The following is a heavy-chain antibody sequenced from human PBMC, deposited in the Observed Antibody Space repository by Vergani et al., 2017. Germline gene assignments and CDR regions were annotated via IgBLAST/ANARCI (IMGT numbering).Heavy chain of an antibody. Sequence: QVQLVESGGGVVQPGGSLILSCAASGFTFSSYGMHWVRQAPGKGLEWVAFIRYDGSNKYYADSVKGRFTISRDNSKNTLYLQMNSLRAEDTAVYYCAKVYCXGDCYYGVNWYFDLWGRGTLVTVSS. D-gene: IGHD2-21*02. CDR2: IRYDGSNK. J-gene: IGHJ2*01. V-gene: IGHV3-30*02. CDR3: AKVYCXGDCYYGVNWYFDL. CDR1: GFTFSSYG.